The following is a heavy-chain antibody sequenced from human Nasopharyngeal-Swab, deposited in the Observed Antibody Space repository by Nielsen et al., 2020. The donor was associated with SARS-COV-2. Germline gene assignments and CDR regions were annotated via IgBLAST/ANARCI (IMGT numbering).Heavy chain of an antibody. CDR1: GFTFSNYA. CDR2: ISSSSSYI. D-gene: IGHD3-3*01. CDR3: ARDGLDYDFWSAYFMDV. J-gene: IGHJ6*02. V-gene: IGHV3-21*01. Sequence: GESLKISCAASGFTFSNYAMSWVRQAPGKGLEWVSSISSSSSYIYYADSVKGRFTISRDNAKNSFSLQMNSLRAEDTAVYYCARDGLDYDFWSAYFMDVWGQGTTVTVSS.